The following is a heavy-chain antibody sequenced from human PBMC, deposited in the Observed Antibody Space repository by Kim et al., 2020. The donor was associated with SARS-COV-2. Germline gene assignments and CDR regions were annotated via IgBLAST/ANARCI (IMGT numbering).Heavy chain of an antibody. D-gene: IGHD6-19*01. CDR3: ARGSSGWGEFDP. V-gene: IGHV1-69*01. J-gene: IGHJ5*02. Sequence: NYAQKCQGRVTSTADESTSTAYMELSSLRSEDTAVYYCARGSSGWGEFDPWGQGTLVTVSS.